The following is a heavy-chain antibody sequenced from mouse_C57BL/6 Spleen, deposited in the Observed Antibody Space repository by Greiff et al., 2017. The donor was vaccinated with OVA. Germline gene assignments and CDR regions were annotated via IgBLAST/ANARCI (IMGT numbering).Heavy chain of an antibody. D-gene: IGHD2-5*01. CDR1: GFTFRDYG. Sequence: DVQLQESGGGLVKPGGSLKLSCAASGFTFRDYGMHWVRQAPEKGLEWVAYISSGSSTIYYADTVKGRFTISRDNAKNTLFLQMTSRRSEDTGMYYCARNSNYYRDYWGQGTTLTVSS. CDR2: ISSGSSTI. J-gene: IGHJ2*01. V-gene: IGHV5-17*01. CDR3: ARNSNYYRDY.